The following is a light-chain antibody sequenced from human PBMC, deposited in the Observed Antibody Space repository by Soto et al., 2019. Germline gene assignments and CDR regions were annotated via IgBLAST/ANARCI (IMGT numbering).Light chain of an antibody. Sequence: DIQMTQSPSTLSASVGDRVTITCRASQSISNFLAWYQRRPGKAPKLLIYRASGLERGVPSRFIGGGSGTEFPLTISSLQPDDFATYFCQHFYTYPISFGGGTKVEIK. V-gene: IGKV1-5*03. J-gene: IGKJ4*01. CDR1: QSISNF. CDR3: QHFYTYPIS. CDR2: RAS.